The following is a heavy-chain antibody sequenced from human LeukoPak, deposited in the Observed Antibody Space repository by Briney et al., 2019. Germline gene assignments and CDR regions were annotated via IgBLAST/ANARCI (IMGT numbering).Heavy chain of an antibody. J-gene: IGHJ3*02. CDR1: GYTFTSYA. CDR2: INTNTGNP. D-gene: IGHD3-3*01. CDR3: ARDGTGIRSLEWLLPDDAFDI. Sequence: ASVKVSCKASGYTFTSYAMNWVRQAPGQGLEWMGWINTNTGNPTYAQGFTGRFVFSLDTSVSTAYLQISSLKAEDTAVYYCARDGTGIRSLEWLLPDDAFDIWGQGTMVTVSS. V-gene: IGHV7-4-1*02.